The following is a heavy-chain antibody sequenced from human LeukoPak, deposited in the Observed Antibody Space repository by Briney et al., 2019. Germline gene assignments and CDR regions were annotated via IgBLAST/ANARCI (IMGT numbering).Heavy chain of an antibody. Sequence: PGGSLRLSCAASGFTFSSHSMNWVRQAPGKGLEWVSSISSSSSYIYYADSVKGRFTISRDNAKNSLYLQMNSLRAEDTAVYYCARGQRTGDLDAFDIWGQGTMVTVSS. CDR1: GFTFSSHS. V-gene: IGHV3-21*04. D-gene: IGHD4-17*01. CDR2: ISSSSSYI. J-gene: IGHJ3*02. CDR3: ARGQRTGDLDAFDI.